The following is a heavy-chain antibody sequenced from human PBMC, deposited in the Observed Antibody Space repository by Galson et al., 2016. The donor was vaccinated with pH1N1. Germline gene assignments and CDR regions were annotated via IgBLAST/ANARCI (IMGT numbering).Heavy chain of an antibody. D-gene: IGHD6-6*01. CDR3: AIGNLRIAARLSWFEP. V-gene: IGHV3-23*01. CDR2: ISGSGAPT. J-gene: IGHJ5*02. CDR1: GFTFSSYA. Sequence: SLRLSCAVSGFTFSSYAMNWVRQAPGKGLEWVSGISGSGAPTYYADSVKGRLTISRDNSKNILYWQMNSLRVEDTALYYCAIGNLRIAARLSWFEPRGQGTLVTVSS.